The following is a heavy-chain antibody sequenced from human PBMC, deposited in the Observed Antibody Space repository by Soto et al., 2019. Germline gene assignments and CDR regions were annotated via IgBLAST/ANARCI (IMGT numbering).Heavy chain of an antibody. J-gene: IGHJ4*02. CDR3: AKGWFGELSLYYFDY. CDR2: ISWNSGSI. CDR1: GFTFDDYA. V-gene: IGHV3-9*01. Sequence: DVQLVESGGGLVQPGRSLRLSCAASGFTFDDYAMHWVRQAPGKGLEWVSGISWNSGSIGYADSVKGRFTISRDNAKNSLYLQMNSLRAEDTALYYCAKGWFGELSLYYFDYWGQGTLVTVSS. D-gene: IGHD3-10*01.